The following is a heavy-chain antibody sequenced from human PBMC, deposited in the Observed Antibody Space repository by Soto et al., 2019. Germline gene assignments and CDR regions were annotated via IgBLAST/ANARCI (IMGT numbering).Heavy chain of an antibody. CDR2: IYYSGST. J-gene: IGHJ4*02. CDR3: ARLPAAAAADDY. CDR1: GGSISSSSYY. V-gene: IGHV4-39*01. D-gene: IGHD2-2*01. Sequence: QLQLQESGPGLVKPSETLSLTCTVSGGSISSSSYYWGWIRQPPGKGLEWIGSIYYSGSTYYNPSLKSRVTISVDTSKNQFSLNLSSVTAADTAVYYCARLPAAAAADDYWGQGTLVTVSS.